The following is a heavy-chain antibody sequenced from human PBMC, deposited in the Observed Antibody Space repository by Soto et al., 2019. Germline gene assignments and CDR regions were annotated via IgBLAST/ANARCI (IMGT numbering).Heavy chain of an antibody. Sequence: QVQLVQSGAEVKQPGASVKVSCQVSGYSFTDCALHWVRQAPGQRLEWMGWINTGNGNTKYSDNFRGRVIFTREPSASTAHMELSSLRSDDTAVYYCARASCILRGVISWFDSWGQGILVSVSS. CDR2: INTGNGNT. D-gene: IGHD3-10*01. CDR3: ARASCILRGVISWFDS. J-gene: IGHJ5*01. V-gene: IGHV1-3*04. CDR1: GYSFTDCA.